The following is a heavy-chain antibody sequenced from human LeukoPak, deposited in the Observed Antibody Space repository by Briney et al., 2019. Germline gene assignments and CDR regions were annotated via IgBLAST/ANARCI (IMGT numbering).Heavy chain of an antibody. CDR1: GFTFSSYG. CDR2: ISYDGSNK. V-gene: IGHV3-30*18. J-gene: IGHJ6*02. Sequence: PGGSLRLSCAASGFTFSSYGMHWVRQAPGKGLEWVAVISYDGSNKYYADSVKGRFTISRDNSKNTLYLQMNSLRAEDTAVYYCAKEYCGGDCYSPLCCIYYYYGMDVWGQGTTVTVSS. CDR3: AKEYCGGDCYSPLCCIYYYYGMDV. D-gene: IGHD2-21*02.